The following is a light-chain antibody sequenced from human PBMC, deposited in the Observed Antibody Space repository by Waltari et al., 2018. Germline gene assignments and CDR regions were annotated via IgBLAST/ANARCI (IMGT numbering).Light chain of an antibody. V-gene: IGKV2-30*01. Sequence: VVMTQSPLCLPVTLGQPAYISCRSSQSLVYRDGNLYLTSFKQRPGQYPGRLSYKGSNRDSGVPDRCSGSGSGTDFTLKISRVEAGDIEVYYCMQGTHWPPYTFGHGTKLEI. CDR2: KGS. J-gene: IGKJ2*01. CDR1: QSLVYRDGNLY. CDR3: MQGTHWPPYT.